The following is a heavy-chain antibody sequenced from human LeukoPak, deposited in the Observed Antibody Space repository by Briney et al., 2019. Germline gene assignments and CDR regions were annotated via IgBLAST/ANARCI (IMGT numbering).Heavy chain of an antibody. V-gene: IGHV4-59*01. J-gene: IGHJ3*01. CDR2: IYYSGST. CDR3: ASRLRCFDGLAFDL. D-gene: IGHD3-9*01. CDR1: GGSISSYY. Sequence: SETLSLTCTVSGGSISSYYWSWIRQPPWKGLEWIGYIYYSGSTNYNPSLKSRVTMSADTSKNQFSLKLSSVTAADTAVCYCASRLRCFDGLAFDLWGQGTMVTVSS.